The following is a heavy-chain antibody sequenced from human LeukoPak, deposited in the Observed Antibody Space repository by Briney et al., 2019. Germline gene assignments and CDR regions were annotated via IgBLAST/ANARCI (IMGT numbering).Heavy chain of an antibody. CDR3: AKAYSGYDLYYFDY. D-gene: IGHD5-12*01. J-gene: IGHJ4*02. CDR2: ISSSSSYI. V-gene: IGHV3-21*01. Sequence: GGSLRLSCAAAGFTFSNYNMIWVRQAPGKGLEWVSSISSSSSYIYYADSVKGRFTISRDNAKNSLYLQMNSLRAEDTAVYYCAKAYSGYDLYYFDYWGQGTLVTVSS. CDR1: GFTFSNYN.